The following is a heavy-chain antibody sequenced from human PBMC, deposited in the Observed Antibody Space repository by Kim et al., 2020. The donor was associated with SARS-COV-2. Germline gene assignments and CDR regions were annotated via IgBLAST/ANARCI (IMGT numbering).Heavy chain of an antibody. D-gene: IGHD2-15*01. J-gene: IGHJ6*02. CDR2: ISSSSSYI. CDR3: ARDLIVVVAATEYYYYYGMDV. V-gene: IGHV3-21*01. CDR1: GFTFSSYS. Sequence: GGSLRLSCAASGFTFSSYSMNWVRQAPGKGLEWVSSISSSSSYIYYADSVKGRFTISRDNAKNSLYLQMNSLRAEDTAVYYCARDLIVVVAATEYYYYYGMDVWGQGTTVTVSS.